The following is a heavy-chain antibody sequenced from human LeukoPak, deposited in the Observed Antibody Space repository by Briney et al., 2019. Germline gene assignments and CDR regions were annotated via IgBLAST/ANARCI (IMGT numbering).Heavy chain of an antibody. V-gene: IGHV3-49*04. CDR3: TRVSRRSTVDYYYMDV. Sequence: GGSLRLSCTASGFTFGDYAMSWVRQAPGKGLEWVGFIRSKAYGGTTEYAASVKGRFTISRDDSKSIAYLQMNSLKTEDTAVYYCTRVSRRSTVDYYYMDVWGKGTTVTVSS. CDR2: IRSKAYGGTT. CDR1: GFTFGDYA. J-gene: IGHJ6*03. D-gene: IGHD4-17*01.